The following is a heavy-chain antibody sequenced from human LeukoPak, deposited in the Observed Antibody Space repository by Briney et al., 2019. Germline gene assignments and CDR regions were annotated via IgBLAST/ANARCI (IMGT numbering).Heavy chain of an antibody. CDR2: IRYDGSNK. Sequence: GGSLRLSCAASGFSVSAYGMHWVRQAPGKGLEWIAFIRYDGSNKYYADSGKGRFTISGDNAKNTLYLQMYSLRAEDTAVYYCVKDYTRGGNYLNDAFDIWGPGTMVAVSS. D-gene: IGHD1-26*01. CDR1: GFSVSAYG. V-gene: IGHV3-30*02. J-gene: IGHJ3*02. CDR3: VKDYTRGGNYLNDAFDI.